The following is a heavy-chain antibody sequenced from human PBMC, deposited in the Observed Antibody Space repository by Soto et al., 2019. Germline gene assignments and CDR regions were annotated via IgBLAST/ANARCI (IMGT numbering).Heavy chain of an antibody. Sequence: SVKVSCKASGGTFSSYTISGVRQAPGQGLEWMGRMIPILGIASYAQKFQGRVTMTRNTSTSTAYMELSSLRSEDTAVYYCARGRHYYYYMDVWGKGTTVTVSS. CDR1: GGTFSSYT. J-gene: IGHJ6*03. CDR3: ARGRHYYYYMDV. V-gene: IGHV1-69*02. CDR2: MIPILGIA.